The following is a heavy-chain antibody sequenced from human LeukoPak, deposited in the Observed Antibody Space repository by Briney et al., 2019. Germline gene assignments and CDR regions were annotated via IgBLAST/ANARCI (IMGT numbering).Heavy chain of an antibody. Sequence: GGSLRLSCSASGFTFSSYGMHWVRQAPGKGLEYVSAINSDGDSTSYADSVKGRFTISRDNSKNTLYLQKSSLRPEDTAVYYCVRRVAAAGTALWYFDLWGRGTLVTVSS. V-gene: IGHV3-64D*06. CDR3: VRRVAAAGTALWYFDL. J-gene: IGHJ2*01. CDR2: INSDGDST. D-gene: IGHD6-13*01. CDR1: GFTFSSYG.